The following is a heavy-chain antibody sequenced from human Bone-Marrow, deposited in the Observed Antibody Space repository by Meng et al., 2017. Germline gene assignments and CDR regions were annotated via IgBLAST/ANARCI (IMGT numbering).Heavy chain of an antibody. V-gene: IGHV3-21*01. D-gene: IGHD3-3*01. CDR1: GFTFSSYS. CDR2: ISSSSSYI. J-gene: IGHJ6*02. CDR3: ARDRGHDYDFWRGYSPPSYYYYGMDV. Sequence: GESLKISCAASGFTFSSYSMNWVRQAPGKGLEWVSSISSSSSYIYYADSVKGRFTISRDNAKNSLYLQMNSLRAEDTAVYYCARDRGHDYDFWRGYSPPSYYYYGMDVWGQGTTVTVSS.